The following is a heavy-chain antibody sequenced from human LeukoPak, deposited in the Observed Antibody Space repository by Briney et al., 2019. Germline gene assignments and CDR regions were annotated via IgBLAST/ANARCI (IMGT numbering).Heavy chain of an antibody. D-gene: IGHD2-15*01. V-gene: IGHV3-66*04. CDR1: GFTVSSNY. CDR3: ARQVADCSGGSCYWNGAFDI. J-gene: IGHJ3*02. CDR2: IYSGGST. Sequence: GGSLRLSCAASGFTVSSNYMSWVRQAPGKGLEWVSVIYSGGSTYYADSVKGRFTISRDNSKNTLYLQMNSLRAEDTAVYYCARQVADCSGGSCYWNGAFDIWGQGTMVTVSS.